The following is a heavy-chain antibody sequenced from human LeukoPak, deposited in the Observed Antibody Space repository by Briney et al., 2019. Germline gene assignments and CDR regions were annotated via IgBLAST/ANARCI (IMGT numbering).Heavy chain of an antibody. Sequence: SETLSLTCTVSGGSISSYYWSWIRRPPGKGLEWIGYIYTSGSTNYNPSLKSRVTISVDTSKNQFSLKLSSVTAADTAVYYCARGVRRVRFDPWGQGTLVTVSS. J-gene: IGHJ5*02. CDR2: IYTSGST. V-gene: IGHV4-4*09. CDR1: GGSISSYY. D-gene: IGHD1-1*01. CDR3: ARGVRRVRFDP.